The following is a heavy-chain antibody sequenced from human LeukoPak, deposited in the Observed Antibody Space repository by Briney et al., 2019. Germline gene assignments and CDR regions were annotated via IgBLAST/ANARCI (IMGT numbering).Heavy chain of an antibody. D-gene: IGHD3-3*01. J-gene: IGHJ5*02. CDR1: GFTFSSYS. V-gene: IGHV3-21*01. CDR3: ARELRFLEWLLFDP. Sequence: GGSLRLSCAASGFTFSSYSMNWVRQAPGKGLEWVSSISSSSSYIYYADSVKGRFTISRDSAKNSLYLQMNSLRAEGTAVYYCARELRFLEWLLFDPWGQGTLVTVSS. CDR2: ISSSSSYI.